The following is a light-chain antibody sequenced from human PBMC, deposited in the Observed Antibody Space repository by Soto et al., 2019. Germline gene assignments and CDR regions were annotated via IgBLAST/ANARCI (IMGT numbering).Light chain of an antibody. CDR2: GSN. V-gene: IGLV1-44*01. J-gene: IGLJ1*01. Sequence: QSVLTQPPSASGTPGQRVTISCSGSSSNIGSNSVNWFHQLPGTAPKLLIYGSNQRPSGVPDRFPGSKSGTSASLAISGLQSEDEADYYCAAWDDSLNGYVFGTGTKVTVL. CDR3: AAWDDSLNGYV. CDR1: SSNIGSNS.